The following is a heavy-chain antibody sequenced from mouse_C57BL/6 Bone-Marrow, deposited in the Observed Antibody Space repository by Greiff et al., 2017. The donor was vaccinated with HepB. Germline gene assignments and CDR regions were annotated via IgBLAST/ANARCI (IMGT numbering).Heavy chain of an antibody. CDR2: ISNGGNTL. J-gene: IGHJ2*01. Sequence: EVKLVESGGGLVQPGGSRKLSCAASGFTFSHLGMNWVSQAPEKGLEWVALISNGGNTLYYTDTLKGRFTISRDKPRNTLFLQMTSLRSEDTAIYYCGRGDYWGQGTTLTVSS. V-gene: IGHV5-17*02. CDR1: GFTFSHLG. CDR3: GRGDY.